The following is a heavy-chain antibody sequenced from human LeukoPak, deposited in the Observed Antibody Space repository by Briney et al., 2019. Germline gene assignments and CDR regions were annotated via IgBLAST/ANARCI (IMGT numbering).Heavy chain of an antibody. J-gene: IGHJ4*02. CDR2: IIPIFGIA. Sequence: SVKVSCKASGGTFSSYAISWVRQAPGQGLEWMGRIIPIFGIANYAQKFQGRVTITADKSTSTAYMELSSLRSEDTAVYYCARGEMATPLDYWGQGTLVTVSS. V-gene: IGHV1-69*04. D-gene: IGHD5-24*01. CDR3: ARGEMATPLDY. CDR1: GGTFSSYA.